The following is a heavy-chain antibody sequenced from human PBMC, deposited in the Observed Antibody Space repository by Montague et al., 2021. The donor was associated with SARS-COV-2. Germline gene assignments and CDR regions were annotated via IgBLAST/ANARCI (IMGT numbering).Heavy chain of an antibody. D-gene: IGHD2-21*01. CDR1: GGSISDSNFH. CDR2: LYYSGAT. CDR3: ARLRGGTPGEH. V-gene: IGHV4-39*07. J-gene: IGHJ4*02. Sequence: SETLSLTCTVSGGSISDSNFHWGWIRQPPGKGLEWIGTLYYSGATYYNPSLKSRVTTSMDTSKNQSSLKLTSAIAADTAVYYCARLRGGTPGEHWGQGALVTVSS.